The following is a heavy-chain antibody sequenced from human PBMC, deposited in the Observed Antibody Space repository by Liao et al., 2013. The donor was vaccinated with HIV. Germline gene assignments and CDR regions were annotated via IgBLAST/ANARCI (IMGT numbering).Heavy chain of an antibody. Sequence: QVQLQQWGAGLLKPSETLSLTCTVSGDSITSYYWSWIRQPAGKGLEWIGRIYASGSANYNPSLKSRVTMSLDTSKNQFSLKLNSVTAADTAVYYCARGGRRDYYSRSDYYYYYMDVWGKGTTVTVSS. V-gene: IGHV4-59*10. CDR2: IYASGSA. D-gene: IGHD4-17*01. CDR1: GDSITSYY. CDR3: ARGGRRDYYSRSDYYYYYMDV. J-gene: IGHJ6*03.